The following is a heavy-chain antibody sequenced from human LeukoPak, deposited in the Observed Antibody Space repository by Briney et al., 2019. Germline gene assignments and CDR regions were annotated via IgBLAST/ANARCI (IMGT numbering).Heavy chain of an antibody. CDR1: GGSISSYY. Sequence: SETLSLTCTVSGGSISSYYWSWIRQSPGKGLEWIGHIHYSGSTNYNFSLESRVTMSMDTSKSQISLKLSSVTAADTAVYYCARDSPFEWAVFGDSFDIWGQGTVVTVSS. CDR2: IHYSGST. J-gene: IGHJ3*02. CDR3: ARDSPFEWAVFGDSFDI. V-gene: IGHV4-59*01. D-gene: IGHD3-3*01.